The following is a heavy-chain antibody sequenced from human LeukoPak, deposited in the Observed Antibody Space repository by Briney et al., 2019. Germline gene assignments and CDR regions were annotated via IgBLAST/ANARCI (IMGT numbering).Heavy chain of an antibody. CDR3: ARESIAVAGAPFDY. CDR2: ISSGSTI. D-gene: IGHD6-19*01. J-gene: IGHJ4*02. V-gene: IGHV3-48*03. Sequence: GGSLRLSCAASGFTFSSYEMNWVRQAPGKGLXXXSYISSGSTIYDADSGKGRFTISRDNAENSLYLQMNSLRAEDTAVYYCARESIAVAGAPFDYWGQGTLVTVSS. CDR1: GFTFSSYE.